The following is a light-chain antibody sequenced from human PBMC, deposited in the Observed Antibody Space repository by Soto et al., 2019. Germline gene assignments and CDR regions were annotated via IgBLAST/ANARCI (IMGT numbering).Light chain of an antibody. J-gene: IGKJ4*01. CDR2: KAS. V-gene: IGKV1-5*03. CDR3: QHCESYPLT. CDR1: QSVSTW. Sequence: DIQKYQTPSTLSASVGDRVSIACRASQSVSTWLAWYQQKPGKAPKLLIYKASTLESGVPSRFSGGGSGTEFTLTISGLQPDDFATYFCQHCESYPLTFGGGTKVDIK.